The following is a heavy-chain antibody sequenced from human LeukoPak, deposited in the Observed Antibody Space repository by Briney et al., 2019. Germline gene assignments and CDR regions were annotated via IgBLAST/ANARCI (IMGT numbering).Heavy chain of an antibody. CDR2: ISAYSGNT. CDR3: ARGALRGYSYGFAY. V-gene: IGHV1-18*01. J-gene: IGHJ4*02. Sequence: ASVKVSCKASGYTFTSYGISWVRQAPGQGLEWMGWISAYSGNTNYAQKLQGRVTVTTDTSTSTAYMELRSLRSDDTAVYYCARGALRGYSYGFAYWGQGTLVTVSS. CDR1: GYTFTSYG. D-gene: IGHD5-18*01.